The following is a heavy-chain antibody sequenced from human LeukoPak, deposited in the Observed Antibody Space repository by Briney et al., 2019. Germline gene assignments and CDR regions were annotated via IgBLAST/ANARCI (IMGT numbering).Heavy chain of an antibody. Sequence: SETLSLTCTVSGGSISSYYWSWIRQPPGKGLEWIAYISDIGSINYNPSLKSRVTISLDTSKNQFSLKLSSETAADTAVYYCAGHHPRNTVDFWGREPWSPSPQ. J-gene: IGHJ4*02. V-gene: IGHV4-59*08. D-gene: IGHD2-8*02. CDR3: AGHHPRNTVDF. CDR2: ISDIGSI. CDR1: GGSISSYY.